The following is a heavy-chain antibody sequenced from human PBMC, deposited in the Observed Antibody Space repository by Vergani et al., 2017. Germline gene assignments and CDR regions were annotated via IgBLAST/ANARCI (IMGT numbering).Heavy chain of an antibody. CDR2: ISYDGSNK. V-gene: IGHV3-30-3*01. Sequence: QVQLVESGGGVVQPGRSLRLSCAASGFTFSSYPMHWVRQAPGKGLEWVAVISYDGSNKYYADSVKGRFTISRDNSKNTLYLQMNSLRAEDTAVYYCARDMGQANCGGDCFGMDVWGKGTTVTVSS. J-gene: IGHJ6*04. CDR1: GFTFSSYP. CDR3: ARDMGQANCGGDCFGMDV. D-gene: IGHD2-21*01.